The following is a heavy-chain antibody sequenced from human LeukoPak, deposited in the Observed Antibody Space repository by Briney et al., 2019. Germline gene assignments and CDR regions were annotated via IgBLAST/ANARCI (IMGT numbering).Heavy chain of an antibody. J-gene: IGHJ6*03. CDR3: ARDPYSGNYGAYYYYYMDV. Sequence: PGGSLRLSCAASGFTDYGMSWVRQAPGKGLEWVSGINWNGGTTTYADSVKGRFTISRDNAKSELYLQMDSLRAEDTAVYYCARDPYSGNYGAYYYYYMDVWGKGTTVTISS. CDR1: GFTDYG. V-gene: IGHV3-20*04. D-gene: IGHD1-26*01. CDR2: INWNGGTT.